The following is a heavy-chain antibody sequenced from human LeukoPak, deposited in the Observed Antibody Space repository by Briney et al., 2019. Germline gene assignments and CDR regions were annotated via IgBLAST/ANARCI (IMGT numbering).Heavy chain of an antibody. V-gene: IGHV1-18*04. CDR1: GYTFTSYG. J-gene: IGHJ4*02. Sequence: ASVKVSCQASGYTFTSYGISWVQQAPGQGLEWMGWISAYNGNTNYAQKLQGRVTMTTDTSTSTAYMELRSLRSDDTAVYYCAREVLTYYYGSGSAYYFDYWGQGTLVTVSS. CDR3: AREVLTYYYGSGSAYYFDY. CDR2: ISAYNGNT. D-gene: IGHD3-10*01.